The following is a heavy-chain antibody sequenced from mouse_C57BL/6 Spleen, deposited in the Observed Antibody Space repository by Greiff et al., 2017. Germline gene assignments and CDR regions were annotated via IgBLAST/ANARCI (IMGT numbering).Heavy chain of an antibody. J-gene: IGHJ3*01. D-gene: IGHD1-1*01. V-gene: IGHV14-2*01. CDR3: ARSSGYGSFGFAY. Sequence: EVKLQQSGAELVKPGASVKLSCTASGFNIKDYYMHWVKQRTEQGLEWIGRIDPEDGETKYAPKFQGKATITADTSSNTAYRQLSSLTSEDTAVYYCARSSGYGSFGFAYWGQGTLVTVSA. CDR2: IDPEDGET. CDR1: GFNIKDYY.